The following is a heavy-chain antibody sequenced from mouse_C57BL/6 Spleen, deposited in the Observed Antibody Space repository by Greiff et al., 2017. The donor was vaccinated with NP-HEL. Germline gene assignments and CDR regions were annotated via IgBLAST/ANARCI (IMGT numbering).Heavy chain of an antibody. CDR1: GYTFTSYR. J-gene: IGHJ2*01. CDR2: IAPSDSYT. V-gene: IGHV1-50*01. Sequence: QVQLQQPGAELVKPGASVKLSCKASGYTFTSYRMQWVKQRPGQGLEWIGEIAPSDSYTNYTQKFKGKATLTVEPSSSTAYLQLSSLNSADASVYYCSIITSVPHLDYWGQGTTLTVSS. D-gene: IGHD2-4*01. CDR3: SIITSVPHLDY.